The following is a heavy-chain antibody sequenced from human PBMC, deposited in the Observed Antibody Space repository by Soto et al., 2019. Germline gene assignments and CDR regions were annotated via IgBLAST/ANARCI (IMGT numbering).Heavy chain of an antibody. CDR3: ARGGHVVVVTAALDY. J-gene: IGHJ4*02. D-gene: IGHD2-21*02. CDR2: VNPSGGHT. Sequence: QVQLMQSGAEVKKPGASVKVSCKASGDTFTDYYIHWVRQAPGQGLEWMGTVNPSGGHTTYAQHFLGSVPMTRDPSTRTLYMELTSLRSEDTAVYYCARGGHVVVVTAALDYWGQGTLVTVSS. CDR1: GDTFTDYY. V-gene: IGHV1-46*01.